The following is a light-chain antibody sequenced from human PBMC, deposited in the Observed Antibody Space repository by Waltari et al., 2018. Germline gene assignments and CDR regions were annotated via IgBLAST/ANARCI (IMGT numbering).Light chain of an antibody. CDR3: AAWDDSLSNFV. J-gene: IGLJ1*01. V-gene: IGLV1-47*01. Sequence: QSVLTQPPSASGTPGQKVTISCSGGSSNIGGNYVHWYQQLPGTAPKLLTYQSNQRPSGVPDRFSGSKSGTSASLAISGLRSEDEGHYYCAAWDDSLSNFVFGTGTKVTVL. CDR2: QSN. CDR1: SSNIGGNY.